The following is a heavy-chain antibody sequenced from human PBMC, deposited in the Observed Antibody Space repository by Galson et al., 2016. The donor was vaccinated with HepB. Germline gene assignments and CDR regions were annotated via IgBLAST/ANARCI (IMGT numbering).Heavy chain of an antibody. CDR1: GGSISTSGYY. V-gene: IGHV4-31*03. Sequence: TLSLTCTVSGGSISTSGYYWTWIRQHPGKGLEWIGYIYYSGSTYYNPFLKSRVIISVDTSKNQFSLKLTSVTAADTAVYYCARWAGYSDYWGQGTLVTVSS. D-gene: IGHD6-19*01. J-gene: IGHJ4*02. CDR2: IYYSGST. CDR3: ARWAGYSDY.